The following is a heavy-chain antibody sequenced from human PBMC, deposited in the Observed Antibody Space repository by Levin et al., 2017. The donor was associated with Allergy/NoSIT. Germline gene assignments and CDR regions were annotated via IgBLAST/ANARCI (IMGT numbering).Heavy chain of an antibody. J-gene: IGHJ6*02. CDR2: ISVSGGTT. Sequence: QTGGSLRLSCAASGFTFSNYAMSWVRQAPGKGLEWVSGISVSGGTTYYADSVKGRFTISRDNSKDTLFLQMNSLRADDAAVYFCAKGVTMLRGVERSYYYFGMDVWGQGTTVTVSS. V-gene: IGHV3-23*01. D-gene: IGHD3-10*01. CDR1: GFTFSNYA. CDR3: AKGVTMLRGVERSYYYFGMDV.